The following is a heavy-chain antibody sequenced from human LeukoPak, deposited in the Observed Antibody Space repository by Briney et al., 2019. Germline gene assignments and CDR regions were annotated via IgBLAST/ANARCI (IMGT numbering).Heavy chain of an antibody. Sequence: HSETLSLTCTVSGGSISSYYWSWTRQPPGKGLEWIGYIYYSGSTNYNPSLKSRVTISVDTSKNQFSLKLSSVTAADTAVYYCARGPYYYYGMDVWGQGTTVTVSS. V-gene: IGHV4-59*12. CDR2: IYYSGST. J-gene: IGHJ6*02. CDR1: GGSISSYY. CDR3: ARGPYYYYGMDV.